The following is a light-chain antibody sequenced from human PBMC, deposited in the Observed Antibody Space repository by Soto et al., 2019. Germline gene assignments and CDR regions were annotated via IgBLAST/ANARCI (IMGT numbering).Light chain of an antibody. CDR3: QQYVSPPIT. CDR1: QSVSSN. J-gene: IGKJ5*01. CDR2: GAS. V-gene: IGKV3-15*01. Sequence: IVMTQSPATLSVSPWERANLSCRASQSVSSNLAWYQQKPGQAPRLLIYGASTRATGIPARFSGSGSGTEFTLTISSLQSEDFAIYYCQQYVSPPITFGQGTRLEIK.